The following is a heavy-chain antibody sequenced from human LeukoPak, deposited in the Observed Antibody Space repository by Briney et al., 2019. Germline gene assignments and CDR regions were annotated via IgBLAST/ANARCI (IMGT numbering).Heavy chain of an antibody. Sequence: GGSLRLSCAASGFTFDDYAMHWVRQVPGKGLEWASGISWNSGSIGYADSVKGRFAISRDNAENSLYLQMNSLRADDMALYYCAKGDGYTLRGAFDYWGQGTLVTVSS. D-gene: IGHD5-24*01. CDR3: AKGDGYTLRGAFDY. V-gene: IGHV3-9*03. CDR1: GFTFDDYA. J-gene: IGHJ4*02. CDR2: ISWNSGSI.